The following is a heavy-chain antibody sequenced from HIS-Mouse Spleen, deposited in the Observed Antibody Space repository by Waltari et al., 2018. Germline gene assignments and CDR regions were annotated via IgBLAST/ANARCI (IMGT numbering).Heavy chain of an antibody. V-gene: IGHV4-39*01. CDR3: ARRRGWFDY. CDR1: RGSISSRSYY. J-gene: IGHJ4*02. D-gene: IGHD6-19*01. Sequence: QLQLQESGPGLVKPSETLSLTCTVSRGSISSRSYYWGWIRQPPGKGREWIGSIYYSGRTYYNPSLKSRVTISVETPKNQFSLKLSSVTAADTVVYYCARRRGWFDYWGQGTLVTVSS. CDR2: IYYSGRT.